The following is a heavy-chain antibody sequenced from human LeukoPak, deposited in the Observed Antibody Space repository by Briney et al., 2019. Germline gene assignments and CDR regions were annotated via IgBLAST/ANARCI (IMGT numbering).Heavy chain of an antibody. CDR2: ISYSGNT. CDR1: GGSISSYY. J-gene: IGHJ4*02. Sequence: PSETLSLTCTVSGGSISSYYWGWIRQPPGKGLEWIGYISYSGNTNYNPSLKSRVTISVDTSKNQFSLEVTSVTAADTAVYYCARYSSGWINYFDYWGQGTLVTVSS. CDR3: ARYSSGWINYFDY. V-gene: IGHV4-59*01. D-gene: IGHD6-19*01.